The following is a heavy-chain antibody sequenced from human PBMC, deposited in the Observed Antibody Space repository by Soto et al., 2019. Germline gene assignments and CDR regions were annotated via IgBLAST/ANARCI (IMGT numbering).Heavy chain of an antibody. D-gene: IGHD3-3*01. CDR1: GFSVSSSH. CDR3: ARSGGIDH. Sequence: GGSLRLSCAASGFSVSSSHMIWVRQAPGKGLEWVSVIYSGGATYYAVSVKGRFTISRDRSKNTVYLQMNSLRVEDTAVYYCARSGGIDHWGQGTLVTVSS. CDR2: IYSGGAT. J-gene: IGHJ4*02. V-gene: IGHV3-53*01.